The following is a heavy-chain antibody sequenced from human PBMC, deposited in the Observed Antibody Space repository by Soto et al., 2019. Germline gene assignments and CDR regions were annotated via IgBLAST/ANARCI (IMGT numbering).Heavy chain of an antibody. CDR1: GYTFTIYG. V-gene: IGHV1-18*04. CDR3: ARVEYYDSSGYYGY. CDR2: ISGYNGNT. D-gene: IGHD3-22*01. Sequence: QVQLVQSGAEVKKPGASVKVSCKASGYTFTIYGISWVRQAPGQGLEWMGWISGYNGNTDYAQNLQDRVTLTTDASTSSVYRELRSLRSDDTAVYYCARVEYYDSSGYYGYWGHGTLITVSS. J-gene: IGHJ4*01.